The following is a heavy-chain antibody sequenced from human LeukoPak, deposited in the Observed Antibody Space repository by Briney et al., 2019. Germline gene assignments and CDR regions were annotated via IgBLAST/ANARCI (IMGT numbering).Heavy chain of an antibody. J-gene: IGHJ6*03. V-gene: IGHV3-53*01. CDR3: ARVQSYYDSSGYTRTMDV. D-gene: IGHD3-22*01. CDR1: GFTVSSNY. CDR2: IYSGGST. Sequence: GGSLRLSCAASGFTVSSNYMSWVRQAPGKGLEWVSVIYSGGSTYYADSVKGRFTISRDNSKNTVYLQMNSLRAEDTAVYYCARVQSYYDSSGYTRTMDVWGKGTTVTVSS.